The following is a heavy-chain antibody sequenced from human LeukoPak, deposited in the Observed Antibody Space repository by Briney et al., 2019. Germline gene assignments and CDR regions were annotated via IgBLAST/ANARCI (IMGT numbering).Heavy chain of an antibody. CDR3: TRAPYYDFWSGYFTYYYYYMDV. CDR2: IRSKAYGGTT. D-gene: IGHD3-3*01. V-gene: IGHV3-49*04. CDR1: GFTFGDYA. Sequence: TGGSLRLSCTASGFTFGDYAMSWVRQAPGKGLEWVGFIRSKAYGGTTEYAASVKGRFTISRDDSKSIAYLQMNSLKTEDTAVYYCTRAPYYDFWSGYFTYYYYYMDVWGKGTTVTVSS. J-gene: IGHJ6*03.